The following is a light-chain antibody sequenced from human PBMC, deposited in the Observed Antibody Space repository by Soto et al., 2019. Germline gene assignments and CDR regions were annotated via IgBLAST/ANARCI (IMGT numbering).Light chain of an antibody. Sequence: QSVLTQPASVSGSPGQSITISCTGTSSDVGGYNYVSWNQQHPGKAPKLMINEVSNRPSGVSNRFSGAKSGNTASLTISGHQAEDEADYDCRSYTSSSTVVFGGGTKLTVL. CDR3: RSYTSSSTVV. V-gene: IGLV2-14*01. CDR2: EVS. CDR1: SSDVGGYNY. J-gene: IGLJ2*01.